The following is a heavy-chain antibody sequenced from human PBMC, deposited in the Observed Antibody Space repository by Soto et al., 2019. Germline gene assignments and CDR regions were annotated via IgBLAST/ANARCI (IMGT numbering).Heavy chain of an antibody. CDR3: ARVASPIAAAVDY. V-gene: IGHV1-69*05. J-gene: IGHJ4*02. Sequence: QVQLVQSGAEVKKPGSSVKVSCKASGGTFSSYAISWVRQAPGQGLEWMGGIIPIFGTANYAQKFQGRVTTTLDXXTSTAYMEPSSLRAEDTAVYYCARVASPIAAAVDYWGQGTLVTVSS. CDR1: GGTFSSYA. CDR2: IIPIFGTA. D-gene: IGHD6-13*01.